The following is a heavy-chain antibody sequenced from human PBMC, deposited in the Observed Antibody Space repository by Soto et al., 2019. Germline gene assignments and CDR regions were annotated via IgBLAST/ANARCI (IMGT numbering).Heavy chain of an antibody. V-gene: IGHV1-69*01. CDR3: ARVALGAYDY. CDR2: IIPTLGTP. Sequence: QVQLVQSGAEVKKPGSSVKVSCKASGGIFSNFAFNWMRQAPGQGLEWMGGIIPTLGTPHYAQKFLGRVTITADASTRTVYMEMSSLTVEDTAVYYCARVALGAYDYWGQGTLVIVSS. CDR1: GGIFSNFA. J-gene: IGHJ4*02. D-gene: IGHD6-13*01.